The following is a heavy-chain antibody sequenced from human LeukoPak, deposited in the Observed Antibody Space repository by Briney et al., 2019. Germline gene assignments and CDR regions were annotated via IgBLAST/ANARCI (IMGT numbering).Heavy chain of an antibody. J-gene: IGHJ4*02. CDR2: IHYSGST. CDR1: GGSVSSYY. Sequence: SETLSLTCTVSGGSVSSYYWSWIRQPPGKGLEWIGYIHYSGSTNYNPSLKSRVTISVDTSESQFSLKLSSVPAADTAVYYCARGNTAMVPYYFDFWGQGTLVTVSS. D-gene: IGHD4/OR15-4a*01. V-gene: IGHV4-59*02. CDR3: ARGNTAMVPYYFDF.